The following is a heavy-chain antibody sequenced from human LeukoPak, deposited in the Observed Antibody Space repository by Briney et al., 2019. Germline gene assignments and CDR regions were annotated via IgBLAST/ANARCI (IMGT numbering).Heavy chain of an antibody. CDR1: GGSFGGYY. CDR3: ARRSAYSTSSGFF. Sequence: SETLSLTCAVYGGSFGGYYWTWTRQPPGKGLEWIGEISHSGSTNYSPSLKSRVTILLDTSKSQFSLKLSFVTAADTALYYCARRSAYSTSSGFFWGQGALVIVSS. J-gene: IGHJ4*02. CDR2: ISHSGST. V-gene: IGHV4-34*01. D-gene: IGHD6-6*01.